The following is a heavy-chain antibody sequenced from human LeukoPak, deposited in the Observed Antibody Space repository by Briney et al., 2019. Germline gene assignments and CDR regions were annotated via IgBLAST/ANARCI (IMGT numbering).Heavy chain of an antibody. CDR2: ITHEGGDA. Sequence: GGSLRLSCAGSGFTFSAHWTHWVRQGPGKGLVWVARITHEGGDANYADSVKGRFTISRDNANKVLYLEMNSLTADDTGVYYCARVLTYFDLWGQGTLVTVSS. CDR3: ARVLTYFDL. J-gene: IGHJ5*01. CDR1: GFTFSAHW. V-gene: IGHV3-74*01.